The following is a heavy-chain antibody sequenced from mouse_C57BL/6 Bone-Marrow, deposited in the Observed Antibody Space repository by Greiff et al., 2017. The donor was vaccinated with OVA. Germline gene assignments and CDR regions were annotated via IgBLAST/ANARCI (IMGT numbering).Heavy chain of an antibody. CDR3: AIAPSVVAHYFDY. CDR1: GYTFTSYW. V-gene: IGHV1-74*01. J-gene: IGHJ2*01. Sequence: QVQLQQPGAELVKPGASVKVSCKASGYTFTSYWMHWVKQRPGQGLEWIGRIHPSDSDTNYNQKFKGKATLTVDKSSSTAYMQLSSLTSEDAAVDYCAIAPSVVAHYFDYWGQGTTLTVSS. D-gene: IGHD1-1*01. CDR2: IHPSDSDT.